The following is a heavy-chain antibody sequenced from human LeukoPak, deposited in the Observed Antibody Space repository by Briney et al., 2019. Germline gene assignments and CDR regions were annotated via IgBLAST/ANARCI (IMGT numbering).Heavy chain of an antibody. J-gene: IGHJ5*02. CDR2: ISSSGSII. D-gene: IGHD5-12*01. V-gene: IGHV3-11*01. CDR1: GFTFNDYY. Sequence: KPGGSLRLSCAASGFTFNDYYMSWIRQAPGKGLEWVSYISSSGSIIYYADSVKGRFTISRDNAKNSLYLQMNSLRAEDAAVYYCARDQGSGYDSDWFDPWGQGTLVTVSS. CDR3: ARDQGSGYDSDWFDP.